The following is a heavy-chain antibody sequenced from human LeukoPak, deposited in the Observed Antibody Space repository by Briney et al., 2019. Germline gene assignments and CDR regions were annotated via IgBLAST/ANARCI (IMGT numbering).Heavy chain of an antibody. Sequence: GSLRLSCAASGFTFRSYSMNWVRQAPGKGLEWVSYISSGSSTIYYADSVKGRFTISRDNAKNSLYLQMNSLRAEDTAFYYCARDIYGSGSYYRYFDYWGQGTLVTVSS. V-gene: IGHV3-48*01. D-gene: IGHD3-10*01. CDR2: ISSGSSTI. J-gene: IGHJ4*02. CDR1: GFTFRSYS. CDR3: ARDIYGSGSYYRYFDY.